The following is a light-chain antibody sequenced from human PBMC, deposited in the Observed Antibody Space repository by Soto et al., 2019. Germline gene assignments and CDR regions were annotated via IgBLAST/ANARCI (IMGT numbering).Light chain of an antibody. V-gene: IGLV2-14*01. CDR3: SSYTSSSTLVV. Sequence: QSALTQPASVSGSPGQSITISCTGTNSDVGGYNYVSWYQHHPNKAPKLMIYAVTNRPSGVSNRFSGSKSGNTASLTISGLQAEDEADYYCSSYTSSSTLVVFGGGTKVTVL. J-gene: IGLJ2*01. CDR2: AVT. CDR1: NSDVGGYNY.